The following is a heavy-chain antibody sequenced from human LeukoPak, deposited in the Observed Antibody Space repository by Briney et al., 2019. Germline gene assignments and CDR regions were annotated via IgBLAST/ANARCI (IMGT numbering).Heavy chain of an antibody. Sequence: GASVKVSCKVSGYTLTELYMHWVRQAPGKGLEWMGGFDPEDGETIYAQKFQGRVTMTEDTSTDTAFMELSSLRSEDTAVYYCATAHSSGWSNWFGPWGQGTLVTVSS. CDR2: FDPEDGET. J-gene: IGHJ5*02. CDR3: ATAHSSGWSNWFGP. CDR1: GYTLTELY. D-gene: IGHD6-19*01. V-gene: IGHV1-24*01.